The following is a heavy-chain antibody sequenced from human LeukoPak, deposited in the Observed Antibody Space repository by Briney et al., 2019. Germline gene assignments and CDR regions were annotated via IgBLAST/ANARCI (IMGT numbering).Heavy chain of an antibody. CDR3: ARVRSQHYYGSGSYYRILDY. Sequence: SETLSLTCAVYGGSFSGDYWSWLRQPPGKGLEWIGEINHSGSTNYNPSLKSRVTISVDTSKNQFSLKLSSVTAADTAVYYCARVRSQHYYGSGSYYRILDYWGQGTLVTVSS. V-gene: IGHV4-34*01. CDR1: GGSFSGDY. CDR2: INHSGST. J-gene: IGHJ4*02. D-gene: IGHD3-10*01.